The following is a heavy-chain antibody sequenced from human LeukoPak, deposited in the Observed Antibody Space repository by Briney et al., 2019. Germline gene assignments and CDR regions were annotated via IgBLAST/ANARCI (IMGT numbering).Heavy chain of an antibody. CDR1: GYTFTSYY. CDR3: ARDWLRFYYYYYGMDV. V-gene: IGHV1-46*01. J-gene: IGHJ6*02. D-gene: IGHD5-12*01. CDR2: INPSGGST. Sequence: ASVKVSCTASGYTFTSYYMHWVRQAPGQGLEWMGIINPSGGSTSYAQKFQGRVTMTRDTSTSTVYMELSSLRSEDTAVYYCARDWLRFYYYYYGMDVWGQGTTVTVSS.